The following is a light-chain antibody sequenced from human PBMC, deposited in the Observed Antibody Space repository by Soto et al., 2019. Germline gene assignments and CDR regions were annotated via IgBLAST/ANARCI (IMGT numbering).Light chain of an antibody. CDR2: DVS. J-gene: IGLJ1*01. CDR3: CSYAGSPYV. V-gene: IGLV2-11*01. Sequence: QSALTQPRSVSGSPGQSVTISCTGASSDVGAYNYVSWYQQHPGKAPKLMIYDVSTRPSGVPDRFSGSKSGTTASLTISGLQAEYEADYYCCSYAGSPYVFGTGTKLTVL. CDR1: SSDVGAYNY.